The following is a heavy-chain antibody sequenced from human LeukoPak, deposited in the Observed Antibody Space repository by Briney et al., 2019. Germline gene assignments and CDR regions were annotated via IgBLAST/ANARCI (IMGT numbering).Heavy chain of an antibody. CDR3: ATGTSGSYYVGIVRPIDY. Sequence: GASVKVSCKVSGYTLTELPIHWVRQAPGKGLGWMGGFDTDDGETVYAQMFQGRVTMTEDTSSDTASMELSSLRSEDTAVYYCATGTSGSYYVGIVRPIDYWGQGTLVTVSS. CDR2: FDTDDGET. CDR1: GYTLTELP. D-gene: IGHD1-26*01. V-gene: IGHV1-24*01. J-gene: IGHJ4*02.